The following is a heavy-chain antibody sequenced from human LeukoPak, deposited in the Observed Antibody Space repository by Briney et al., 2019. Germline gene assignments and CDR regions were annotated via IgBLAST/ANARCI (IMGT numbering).Heavy chain of an antibody. J-gene: IGHJ2*01. V-gene: IGHV4-59*01. CDR1: GGSISSSY. D-gene: IGHD3-22*01. Sequence: SETLSLTCAVSGGSISSSYWSWIRQPPGKGLDWIGYIYYTGGTNYNPSLKSRVTISVDTSKKQFSLKLSSVTAADTAVYYCARGRHYYDSSGYYVDWYFDLWGRGTLVTVPS. CDR2: IYYTGGT. CDR3: ARGRHYYDSSGYYVDWYFDL.